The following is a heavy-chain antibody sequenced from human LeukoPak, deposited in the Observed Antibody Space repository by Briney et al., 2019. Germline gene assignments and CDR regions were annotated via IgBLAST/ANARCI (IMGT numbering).Heavy chain of an antibody. D-gene: IGHD6-19*01. CDR3: AKEPPVAGTEYYLDY. CDR1: GFTFRSYG. Sequence: GGSLRLSCAASGFTFRSYGMHWVRQAPGKGLEWVAVIWYDGSNKYYADSVKGRFTISRDNSKNTLYLQMNSLRAEDTAVYYCAKEPPVAGTEYYLDYWGQGTLVTVSS. J-gene: IGHJ4*02. V-gene: IGHV3-33*06. CDR2: IWYDGSNK.